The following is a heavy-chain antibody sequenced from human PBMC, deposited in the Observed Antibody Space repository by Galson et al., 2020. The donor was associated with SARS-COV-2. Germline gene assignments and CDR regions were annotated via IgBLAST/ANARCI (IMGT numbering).Heavy chain of an antibody. V-gene: IGHV3-73*01. CDR3: TSGYCSSSTCYPEVDP. Sequence: QLGESLKLSCAASGFTFSGSAIHWVRQASGKGLEWVGRIKSKANSYATAYAASVKGRFTMSRDDSKNTAYLQMNSLKTEDTALYYCTSGYCSSSTCYPEVDPWGQGTLVTVSS. D-gene: IGHD2-2*01. CDR1: GFTFSGSA. CDR2: IKSKANSYAT. J-gene: IGHJ5*02.